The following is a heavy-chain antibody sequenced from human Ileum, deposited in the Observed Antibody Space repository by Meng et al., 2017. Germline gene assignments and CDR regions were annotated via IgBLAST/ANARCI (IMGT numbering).Heavy chain of an antibody. CDR1: GFTFNTYA. D-gene: IGHD3-3*01. J-gene: IGHJ4*02. CDR3: AKGSYTSSFEAWH. V-gene: IGHV3-23*01. CDR2: ISGCAETT. Sequence: GESLKISCAASGFTFNTYAMSWVRQAPGKGLEGVAGISGCAETTYYADSAKGRFTISRDNSKNTLNLQINSLRAEDTAVYYCAKGSYTSSFEAWHWGQGTLVTVSS.